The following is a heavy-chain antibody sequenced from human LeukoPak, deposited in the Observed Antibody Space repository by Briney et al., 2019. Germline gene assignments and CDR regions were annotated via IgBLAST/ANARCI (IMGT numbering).Heavy chain of an antibody. V-gene: IGHV3-48*02. CDR1: GFTFSSYS. CDR2: ISSSSSTI. CDR3: ARDRGSSWLQYNWFDP. J-gene: IGHJ5*02. Sequence: PWGALRLSCAASGFTFSSYSMNWVRRAPGKGLEWVSYISSSSSTIYYADSVKGRFTISRDNAKNSLYLQMNSLRDEDTAVYYCARDRGSSWLQYNWFDPWGQGTLVTVSS. D-gene: IGHD6-13*01.